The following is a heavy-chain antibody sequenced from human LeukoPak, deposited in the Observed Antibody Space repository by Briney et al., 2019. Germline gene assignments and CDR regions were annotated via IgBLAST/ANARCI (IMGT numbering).Heavy chain of an antibody. V-gene: IGHV3-48*01. D-gene: IGHD3-22*01. CDR3: ARAPYYYDSSGYYYYFDY. Sequence: PGGSLRLSCAASGFTFSSYSMNWVRQAPGKGLEWVSYISSSSSTIYYADSVKGRFTISRDNAKNSLYLQMNSLRVEDTAVYYCARAPYYYDSSGYYYYFDYWGQGTLVTVSS. CDR2: ISSSSSTI. J-gene: IGHJ4*02. CDR1: GFTFSSYS.